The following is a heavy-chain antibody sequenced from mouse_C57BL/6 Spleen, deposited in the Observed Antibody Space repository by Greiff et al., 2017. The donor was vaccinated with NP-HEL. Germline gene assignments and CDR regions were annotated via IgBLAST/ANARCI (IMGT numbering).Heavy chain of an antibody. CDR1: GYTFTDYE. J-gene: IGHJ2*01. CDR2: IDPETGGT. Sequence: VKLVESGAELVRPGASVTLSCKASGYTFTDYEMHWVKQTPVHGLEWIGAIDPETGGTAYNQKFKGKAILTADKSSSTAYMELRSLTSEDSAVYYCTNWYYFDYWGQGTTLTVSS. V-gene: IGHV1-15*01. CDR3: TNWYYFDY.